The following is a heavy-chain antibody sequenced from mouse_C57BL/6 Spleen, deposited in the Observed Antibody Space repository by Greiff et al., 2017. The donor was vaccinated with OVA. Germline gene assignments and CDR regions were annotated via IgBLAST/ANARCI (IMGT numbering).Heavy chain of an antibody. J-gene: IGHJ2*01. CDR3: TRSRSNYLYYFDY. Sequence: QVQLQQSGAELVRPGASVTLSCKASGYTFTDYEMHWVKQTPVHGLEWIGAIDPETGGTAYNQKFKGKAILTADKSSSTAYMELRSLTSEDSAVYYCTRSRSNYLYYFDYWGQGTTLTVSS. V-gene: IGHV1-15*01. CDR2: IDPETGGT. D-gene: IGHD2-5*01. CDR1: GYTFTDYE.